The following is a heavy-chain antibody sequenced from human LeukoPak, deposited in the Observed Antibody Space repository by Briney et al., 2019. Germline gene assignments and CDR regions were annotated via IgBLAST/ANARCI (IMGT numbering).Heavy chain of an antibody. V-gene: IGHV4-34*01. CDR3: TYTGWYKVPDY. CDR2: ITHSGST. Sequence: PSETLSLTCDVYGGSLSSYYCSWIRQPPGKGLEWIGHITHSGSTNYNPSLKNRVTVSVDASKNQFSPKLSSVTAADTAVYYCTYTGWYKVPDYWGQVTLVTVSS. CDR1: GGSLSSYY. D-gene: IGHD6-19*01. J-gene: IGHJ4*02.